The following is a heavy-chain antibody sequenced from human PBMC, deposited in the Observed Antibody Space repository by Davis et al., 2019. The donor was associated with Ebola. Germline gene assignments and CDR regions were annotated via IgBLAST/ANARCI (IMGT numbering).Heavy chain of an antibody. CDR2: IRYDGSNT. D-gene: IGHD3-10*01. CDR3: ARGPGLLWFGELLESYYGMDV. CDR1: GFTFSSYG. Sequence: GESLKISCAASGFTFSSYGMHWVRQAPGKGLEWVAFIRYDGSNTYYADSVKGRFTISRDNAKNTLYLQMNSLRAEDTAVYYCARGPGLLWFGELLESYYGMDVWGKGTTVTVSS. J-gene: IGHJ6*04. V-gene: IGHV3-30*02.